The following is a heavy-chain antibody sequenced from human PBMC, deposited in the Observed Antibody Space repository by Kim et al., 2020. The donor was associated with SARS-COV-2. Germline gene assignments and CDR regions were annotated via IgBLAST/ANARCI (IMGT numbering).Heavy chain of an antibody. CDR3: ARGHITMVRGDDFDY. J-gene: IGHJ4*02. Sequence: ASVKVSCKASGYTFTSYGISWVRQAPGQGLEWMGWISAYNGNTNYAQKLQGRVTMTTDTSTSTAYMELRSLRSDDTAVYYCARGHITMVRGDDFDYWGQGTLVTVSS. CDR1: GYTFTSYG. D-gene: IGHD3-10*01. V-gene: IGHV1-18*01. CDR2: ISAYNGNT.